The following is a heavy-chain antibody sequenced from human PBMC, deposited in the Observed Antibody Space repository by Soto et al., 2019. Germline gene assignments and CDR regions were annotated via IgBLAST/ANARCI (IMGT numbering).Heavy chain of an antibody. CDR2: IYYSGST. Sequence: SETLSLTCTVSGGSISRYYWSWNRQPPGKGLEWIGYIYYSGSTNYNPSLKSRVTISVDTSKNQFSLKLSSVTAADTAVYYCARGGTIFGVVIMNYYMDVWGKGTTVTVSS. CDR3: ARGGTIFGVVIMNYYMDV. CDR1: GGSISRYY. J-gene: IGHJ6*03. V-gene: IGHV4-59*01. D-gene: IGHD3-3*01.